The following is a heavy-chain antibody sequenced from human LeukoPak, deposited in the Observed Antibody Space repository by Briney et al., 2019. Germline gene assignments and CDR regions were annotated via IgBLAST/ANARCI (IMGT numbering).Heavy chain of an antibody. J-gene: IGHJ4*02. CDR3: ARGKYQLDY. Sequence: SETLSLTCTVSGGSINRYYWSWTRQPPRKGLEWLGHIYYSGSNNHNPPLRTQFTISVATSKNQFSLKMSSVTAAATAVYYCARGKYQLDYWGQGTLVTVSS. CDR1: GGSINRYY. V-gene: IGHV4-59*08. D-gene: IGHD2-2*01. CDR2: IYYSGSN.